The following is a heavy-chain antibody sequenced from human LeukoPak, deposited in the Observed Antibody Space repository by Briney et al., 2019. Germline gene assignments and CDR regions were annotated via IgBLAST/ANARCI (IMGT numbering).Heavy chain of an antibody. D-gene: IGHD6-19*01. CDR3: AKERNSGWYGYYGMDV. J-gene: IGHJ6*02. Sequence: PGRSLRLSCAASGFTFNNYAMNWVRQAPGKGLEWVSAMSGSGGSTHYADSVKGRFTISRDNSKNTLYLQMNSLRAEDTAAYYCAKERNSGWYGYYGMDVWGQGTTVTVSS. CDR1: GFTFNNYA. CDR2: MSGSGGST. V-gene: IGHV3-23*01.